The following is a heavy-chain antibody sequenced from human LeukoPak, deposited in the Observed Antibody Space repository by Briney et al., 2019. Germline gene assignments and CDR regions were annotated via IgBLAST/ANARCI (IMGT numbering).Heavy chain of an antibody. D-gene: IGHD5-24*01. J-gene: IGHJ6*03. Sequence: GGSLRLSCAASGFTFSTSGMNWVRQAPGKGLEWVSYIISSSNTIYYADSVKGRFTISRDNSKNSLYLQMHSLKAEDTAVYYCAREEKMEEGYYYYMDVWGKGTTVTVSS. V-gene: IGHV3-48*01. CDR3: AREEKMEEGYYYYMDV. CDR1: GFTFSTSG. CDR2: IISSSNTI.